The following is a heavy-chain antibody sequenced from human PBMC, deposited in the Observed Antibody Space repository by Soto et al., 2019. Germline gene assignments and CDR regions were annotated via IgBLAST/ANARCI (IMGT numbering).Heavy chain of an antibody. J-gene: IGHJ4*02. CDR3: ARDTTGVAMLDY. Sequence: QVQLVESGGGVVQPGRSLRLSCAASGFTFSSYAMHWVRQAPGKGLEWVAVISYDGSNKYYADSVKGRFTISRDNSKNTLYLQMNSLRAEERAVYYCARDTTGVAMLDYWGQGTLVTVSS. V-gene: IGHV3-30-3*01. D-gene: IGHD3-3*01. CDR1: GFTFSSYA. CDR2: ISYDGSNK.